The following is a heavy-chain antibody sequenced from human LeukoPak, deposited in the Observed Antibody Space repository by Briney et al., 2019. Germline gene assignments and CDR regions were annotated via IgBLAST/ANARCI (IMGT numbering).Heavy chain of an antibody. CDR2: MNPNSGGT. D-gene: IGHD5-24*01. J-gene: IGHJ4*02. CDR3: ARSVEMATITDY. V-gene: IGHV1-2*02. Sequence: ASVKVSCKASGYTFTCYYMHWVRQAPGQGLEWMGWMNPNSGGTNYAQKFQGRVTMTRDTSISTAYMELSRLRSDDTAVYYCARSVEMATITDYWGQGTLVTVSS. CDR1: GYTFTCYY.